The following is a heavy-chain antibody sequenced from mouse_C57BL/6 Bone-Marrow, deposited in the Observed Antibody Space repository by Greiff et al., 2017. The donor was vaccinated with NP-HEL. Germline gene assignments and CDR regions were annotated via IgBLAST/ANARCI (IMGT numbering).Heavy chain of an antibody. Sequence: QVQLQQSGAELVRPGASVKLSFKASGYTFTDYYINWVKQRPGQGLEWIARIYPGSGNTYYNEKFKGKATLTAEKSSSTAYMQLSSLTSEDSAVYFCARGRLRHYAMDYWGQGTSVTVSS. J-gene: IGHJ4*01. CDR3: ARGRLRHYAMDY. CDR1: GYTFTDYY. D-gene: IGHD2-4*01. V-gene: IGHV1-76*01. CDR2: IYPGSGNT.